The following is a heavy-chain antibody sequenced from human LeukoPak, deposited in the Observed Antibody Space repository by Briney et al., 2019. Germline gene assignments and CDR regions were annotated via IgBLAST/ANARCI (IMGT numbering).Heavy chain of an antibody. J-gene: IGHJ4*02. D-gene: IGHD3-22*01. CDR1: GFTVSSNS. CDR3: ARTYYYDSSGYYGY. V-gene: IGHV3-66*01. Sequence: PGGSLRLSCTVSGFTVSSNSMSWVRQAPGKGLEWVSVIYSGGSTYYADSVKGRFTISRDNSKNTLYLRMNSLRAEDTAVYYCARTYYYDSSGYYGYWGQGTLVTVSS. CDR2: IYSGGST.